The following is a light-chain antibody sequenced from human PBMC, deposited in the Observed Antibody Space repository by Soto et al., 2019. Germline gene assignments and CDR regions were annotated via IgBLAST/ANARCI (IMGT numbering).Light chain of an antibody. J-gene: IGKJ3*01. CDR1: QSVSSSY. CDR3: QQYGSSPFT. Sequence: EIVLTQSPGTLSLSPGKRASLSCRASQSVSSSYLAGYQQKPGKAPSLPIYGASSRATGIPDRFSGSGSGTDFTLTISRLEPEDFAVYYCQQYGSSPFTFGPGTKVDIK. CDR2: GAS. V-gene: IGKV3-20*01.